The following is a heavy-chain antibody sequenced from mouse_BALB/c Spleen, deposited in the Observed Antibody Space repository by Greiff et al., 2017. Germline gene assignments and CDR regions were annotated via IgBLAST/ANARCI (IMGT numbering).Heavy chain of an antibody. CDR2: INPYNCAT. V-gene: IGHV1-31*01. Sequence: EVKLMESGPELVKPGASVKISCKASGYSFTGYYMHWVKQSHVKSLEWIGRINPYNCATSYNQNFKDKARLTVDKSSSPAYMELHSLTSEDSAVYYCARWGPNWSWFAYWGQGTLVTVSA. CDR1: GYSFTGYY. J-gene: IGHJ3*01. D-gene: IGHD4-1*01. CDR3: ARWGPNWSWFAY.